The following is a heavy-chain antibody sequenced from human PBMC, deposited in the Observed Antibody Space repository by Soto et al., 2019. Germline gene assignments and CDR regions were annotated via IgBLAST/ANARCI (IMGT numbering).Heavy chain of an antibody. CDR2: IYYSGST. J-gene: IGHJ4*02. V-gene: IGHV4-39*01. CDR3: ARQALGRVVVIAPIDY. CDR1: GGSISSSSYY. D-gene: IGHD2-21*01. Sequence: QLQLQESGPGLVKPSETLSLTCTVSGGSISSSSYYWGWIRQPPGKGLEWIGSIYYSGSTYYNPSLKSRVPISVDTSKNQFSLKLSSVTAADTAVYYCARQALGRVVVIAPIDYWGQGTLVTVSS.